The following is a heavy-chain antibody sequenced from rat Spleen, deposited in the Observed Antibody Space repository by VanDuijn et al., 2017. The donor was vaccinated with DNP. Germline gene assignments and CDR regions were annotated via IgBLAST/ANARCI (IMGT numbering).Heavy chain of an antibody. V-gene: IGHV5-19*01. CDR2: ISPSGGSM. Sequence: EVQLVESGGGLVQPGRSLKLSCAASGFTFSNYGMHWIRQAATKGLDWVASISPSGGSMYYRDSVRGRFTISRDNAKSTLYLQVDSLRSEDTASDYCATHDWTSWGQVVMVTVSA. CDR3: ATHDWTS. D-gene: IGHD1-12*01. J-gene: IGHJ2*01. CDR1: GFTFSNYG.